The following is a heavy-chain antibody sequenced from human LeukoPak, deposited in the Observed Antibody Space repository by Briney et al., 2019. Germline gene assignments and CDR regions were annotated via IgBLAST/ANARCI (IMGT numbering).Heavy chain of an antibody. CDR2: IRSKANSYAT. CDR1: GFTFSGSA. V-gene: IGHV3-73*01. D-gene: IGHD4-17*01. Sequence: GGSLRLSCAASGFTFSGSAMHWVRQTSGKGLEWVGRIRSKANSYATAYAASVKGRFTISRDDSKNTAYLQMNSLKTEDTAVYYCTRPSSTVTAPYWYFDLWGRGTLVTVSS. J-gene: IGHJ2*01. CDR3: TRPSSTVTAPYWYFDL.